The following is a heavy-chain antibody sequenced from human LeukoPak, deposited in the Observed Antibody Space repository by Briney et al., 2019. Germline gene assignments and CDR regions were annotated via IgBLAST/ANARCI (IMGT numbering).Heavy chain of an antibody. V-gene: IGHV1-2*02. CDR3: ARVLFYSSGNKSNRVDY. Sequence: GASVKVSCKASGYTFTGYYIHWVRQAPGQGLEWMGWINPDSGGTNYAQKFQGRVTMTRDTSIRTAYMELSRLRSDDTAVYYCARVLFYSSGNKSNRVDYWGRGTLVTVSS. J-gene: IGHJ4*02. D-gene: IGHD6-19*01. CDR1: GYTFTGYY. CDR2: INPDSGGT.